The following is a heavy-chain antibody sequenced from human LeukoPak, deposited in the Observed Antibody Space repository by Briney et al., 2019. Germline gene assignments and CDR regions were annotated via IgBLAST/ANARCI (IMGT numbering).Heavy chain of an antibody. D-gene: IGHD1-26*01. Sequence: PGGSLRLSCAASGFTFSSYSMSWVRQAPGKGLEWASYISSSSSTIYYADSVKGRFTISRDNAKNSLYLQMNSLRAEDTAVYYCARDVLGRSYMDVWGKGTTVTVSS. CDR1: GFTFSSYS. V-gene: IGHV3-48*01. CDR2: ISSSSSTI. J-gene: IGHJ6*03. CDR3: ARDVLGRSYMDV.